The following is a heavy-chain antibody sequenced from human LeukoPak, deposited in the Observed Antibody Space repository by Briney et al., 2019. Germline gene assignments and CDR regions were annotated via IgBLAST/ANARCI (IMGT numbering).Heavy chain of an antibody. V-gene: IGHV4-4*07. D-gene: IGHD6-13*01. CDR1: GGPISGYY. CDR3: ARDGGIASSGLYYYYGMDV. CDR2: IYSSGNT. Sequence: PSETLSLTCTISGGPISGYYWSWIRQPAGKALEWIGRIYSSGNTIYNHSLESRVTMSVDTSNSQFSLKLSSVTAADTAVYYCARDGGIASSGLYYYYGMDVWGQGTAVTVSS. J-gene: IGHJ6*02.